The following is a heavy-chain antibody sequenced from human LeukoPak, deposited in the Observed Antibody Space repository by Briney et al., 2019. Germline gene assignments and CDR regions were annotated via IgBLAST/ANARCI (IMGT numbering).Heavy chain of an antibody. CDR1: GFTFSSSA. CDR2: ISGSGSGGST. V-gene: IGHV3-23*01. Sequence: PGGSLRLSCAASGFTFSSSAMSWVRQAPGKGLEWVSNISGSGSGGSTYYADSAKGRFTISRDNSKNTLYLQMNSLRAEDTAVYYCARAAKKRGYSYGLGAPYVYYFDYWGQGTLVTVSS. J-gene: IGHJ4*02. D-gene: IGHD5-18*01. CDR3: ARAAKKRGYSYGLGAPYVYYFDY.